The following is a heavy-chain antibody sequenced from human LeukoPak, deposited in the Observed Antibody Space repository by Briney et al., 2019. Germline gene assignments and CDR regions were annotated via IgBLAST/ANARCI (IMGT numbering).Heavy chain of an antibody. Sequence: PSETLSLTCAVSGGSVSGYYWSWNRLSPGDGLEWIGYTYYTGTIIYSPSLESRVTLSVDTYKTKISLNLGSVTAADTAVYYCARHGSIGYYQRGMDVWGPGTTVIVSS. CDR2: TYYTGTI. D-gene: IGHD2-15*01. V-gene: IGHV4-59*08. J-gene: IGHJ6*02. CDR3: ARHGSIGYYQRGMDV. CDR1: GGSVSGYY.